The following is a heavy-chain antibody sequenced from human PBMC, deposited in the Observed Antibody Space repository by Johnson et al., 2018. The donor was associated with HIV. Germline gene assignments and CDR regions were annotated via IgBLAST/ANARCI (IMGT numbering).Heavy chain of an antibody. D-gene: IGHD5-12*01. CDR3: ARDGPYSGYDENAFDI. CDR1: GFTFSSYG. Sequence: QMLLVESGGGVVQPGGSLRLYCAASGFTFSSYGMHWVRQAPGKGLEWVAVISYDGSNKYYADSVKGRFTISRDNSKNTLYLQMNSLRAEDTALYYCARDGPYSGYDENAFDIWGQGTMVTVSS. V-gene: IGHV3-30*19. J-gene: IGHJ3*02. CDR2: ISYDGSNK.